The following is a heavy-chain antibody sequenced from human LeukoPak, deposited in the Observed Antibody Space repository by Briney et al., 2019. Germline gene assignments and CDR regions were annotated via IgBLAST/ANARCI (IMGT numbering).Heavy chain of an antibody. J-gene: IGHJ4*02. D-gene: IGHD3-10*01. Sequence: PGGSLRLSCAASGFAFKNYGMHWVRQAPGKGLEWVAFISYDGSNRKSADSVKGRFTISRDNSKITLYLQMNSLRAEDTAVYYCAKDLSTVTMVRGVAYWGQGTLVTVSS. CDR3: AKDLSTVTMVRGVAY. V-gene: IGHV3-30*18. CDR2: ISYDGSNR. CDR1: GFAFKNYG.